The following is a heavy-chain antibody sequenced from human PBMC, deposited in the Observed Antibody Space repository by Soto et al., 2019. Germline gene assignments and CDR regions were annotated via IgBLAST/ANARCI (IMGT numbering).Heavy chain of an antibody. CDR2: IWHDGGNK. J-gene: IGHJ4*02. D-gene: IGHD3-16*01. Sequence: GGSLRLSCAASGFTFSSYGMHWVRQAPGKGLEWVASIWHDGGNKFYAESVKGRFTISRDNSRNTLYLQMTSLSAEDTAMYYCARDGDVNTGFGKDYWGQGTLVTVSS. V-gene: IGHV3-33*01. CDR1: GFTFSSYG. CDR3: ARDGDVNTGFGKDY.